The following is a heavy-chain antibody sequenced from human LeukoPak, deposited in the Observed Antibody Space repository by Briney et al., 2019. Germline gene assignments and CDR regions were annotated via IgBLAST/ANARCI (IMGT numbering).Heavy chain of an antibody. D-gene: IGHD3-9*01. CDR2: ISGSGGST. CDR3: AKDPPYDILTGYSYYFDY. CDR1: GFTFRSYA. V-gene: IGHV3-23*01. Sequence: GGSLRLSCATSGFTFRSYAISLGRQAPGKGLEWVSAISGSGGSTYYADSVKGRFTISRDNSKNTLYLQMNSLRAEDTAVYYCAKDPPYDILTGYSYYFDYWGQGTLVTVSS. J-gene: IGHJ4*02.